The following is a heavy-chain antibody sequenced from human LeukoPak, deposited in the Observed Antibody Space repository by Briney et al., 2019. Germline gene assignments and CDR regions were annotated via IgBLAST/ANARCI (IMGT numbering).Heavy chain of an antibody. Sequence: GASVKVSCKASGYMFINFFIHWVRQAPGQGLEWMGWINPDNGGTKYAQKFQGRVTITRNTSISTAYMELSSLRSEDTAVYYCARGERITIFGGGFFWFDPWGQGALVTVSS. J-gene: IGHJ5*02. CDR3: ARGERITIFGGGFFWFDP. CDR2: INPDNGGT. D-gene: IGHD3-3*01. V-gene: IGHV1-8*03. CDR1: GYMFINFF.